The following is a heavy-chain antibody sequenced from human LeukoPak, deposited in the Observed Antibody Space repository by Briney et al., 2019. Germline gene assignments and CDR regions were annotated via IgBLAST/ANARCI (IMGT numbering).Heavy chain of an antibody. CDR2: ISWNSGSI. J-gene: IGHJ3*02. Sequence: PGGSLRLSCAASGFTFDDYAMHWVRQAPGKGLEWGSGISWNSGSIVYADSVKGRFTISRDNAKNSLYLQMNSLRAEDMALYYCAKGARDQLLNGNAFDIWGQGTMVTVSS. CDR3: AKGARDQLLNGNAFDI. V-gene: IGHV3-9*03. D-gene: IGHD2-2*01. CDR1: GFTFDDYA.